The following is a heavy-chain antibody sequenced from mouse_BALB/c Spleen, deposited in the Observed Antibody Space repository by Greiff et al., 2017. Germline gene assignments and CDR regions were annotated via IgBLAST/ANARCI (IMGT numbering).Heavy chain of an antibody. Sequence: QVQLQQPGAELVRPGASVKLSCKASGYTFTSYWINWVKQRPGQGLEWIGNIYPSDSYTNYNQKFKDKATLTVDKSSSTAYMQLSSPTSEDSAVYYCTRGPYYYGSSYEAWFAYWGQGTLVTVSA. V-gene: IGHV1-69*02. CDR3: TRGPYYYGSSYEAWFAY. D-gene: IGHD1-1*01. CDR2: IYPSDSYT. CDR1: GYTFTSYW. J-gene: IGHJ3*01.